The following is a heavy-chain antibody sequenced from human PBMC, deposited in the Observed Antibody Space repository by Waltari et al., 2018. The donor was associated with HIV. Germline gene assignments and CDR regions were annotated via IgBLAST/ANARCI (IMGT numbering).Heavy chain of an antibody. J-gene: IGHJ4*02. CDR2: IYPRDSET. Sequence: EVQLLQSGVEVKKHGESLNISCKGSGYSFPGYWIGWVRQKHGKGLEWMGIIYPRDSETRLSPSFQGQVTISADKSIDTAYLHWTSLKASDTAIYYCTRQLYRGGEVAYWGQGTLVTVSS. CDR3: TRQLYRGGEVAY. D-gene: IGHD3-10*01. CDR1: GYSFPGYW. V-gene: IGHV5-51*01.